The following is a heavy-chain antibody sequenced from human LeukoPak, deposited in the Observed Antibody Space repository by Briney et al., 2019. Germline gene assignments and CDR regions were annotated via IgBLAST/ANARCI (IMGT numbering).Heavy chain of an antibody. V-gene: IGHV3-73*01. D-gene: IGHD3-16*01. CDR3: AKGRHNDGGDY. CDR1: GFTFSGSA. CDR2: IRSKANSYAT. Sequence: PGGSLRLSCAASGFTFSGSAMHWVRQASGKGLEWVGRIRSKANSYATAYAASVKDRFTISRDDSKNTAYLLMNSLKTEDTAVYYCAKGRHNDGGDYWGQGTLVTVSS. J-gene: IGHJ4*02.